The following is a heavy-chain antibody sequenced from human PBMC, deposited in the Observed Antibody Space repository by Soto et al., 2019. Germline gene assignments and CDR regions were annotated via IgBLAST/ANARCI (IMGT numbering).Heavy chain of an antibody. J-gene: IGHJ6*02. CDR1: GGSISSGGYS. V-gene: IGHV4-31*11. Sequence: SETLSLTCAVSGGSISSGGYSWTWTRQHPGKGLEWIGYNYYSGITYYNPSLKSRVTISLDTSKNQFSLKLSSVTAADTAVYYCARGSSIAGLYYGMDVWGQGTTVTVSS. CDR3: ARGSSIAGLYYGMDV. CDR2: NYYSGIT. D-gene: IGHD6-6*01.